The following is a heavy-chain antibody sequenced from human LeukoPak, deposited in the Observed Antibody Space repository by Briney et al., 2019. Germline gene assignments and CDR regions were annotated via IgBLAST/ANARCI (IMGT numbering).Heavy chain of an antibody. CDR2: ISAYNGNT. CDR3: AARDLVGGYYYGSGSQAPDAFDI. CDR1: GYTFTSYD. J-gene: IGHJ3*02. Sequence: ASVKVSCKASGYTFTSYDINWVRQAPGQGLEWMGWISAYNGNTNYAQKLQGRVTMTTDTSTSTAYMELRSLRSDDTAVYYCAARDLVGGYYYGSGSQAPDAFDIWGQGTMVTVSS. D-gene: IGHD3-10*01. V-gene: IGHV1-18*01.